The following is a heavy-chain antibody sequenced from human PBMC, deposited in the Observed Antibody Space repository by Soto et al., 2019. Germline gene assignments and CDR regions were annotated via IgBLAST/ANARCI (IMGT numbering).Heavy chain of an antibody. V-gene: IGHV4-59*12. D-gene: IGHD2-15*01. Sequence: QVQLQESGPGLVKPSETLSLSCTVSGGSIRGYYWTWIRQPPGKGLEWMGYIYHTGGTNYNPSLKRRITMSVVTSNNQFSLKLSSVTAADTAVYYCARGKEECSGGSCWDFFFDYWGQGTLVTVSS. CDR1: GGSIRGYY. J-gene: IGHJ4*02. CDR3: ARGKEECSGGSCWDFFFDY. CDR2: IYHTGGT.